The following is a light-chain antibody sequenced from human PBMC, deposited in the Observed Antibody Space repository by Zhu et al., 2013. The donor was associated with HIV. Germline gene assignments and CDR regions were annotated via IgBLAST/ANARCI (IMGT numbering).Light chain of an antibody. CDR1: SSNIGSNT. CDR3: QAWDSSTDVV. J-gene: IGLJ2*01. Sequence: QSVLTQPPSASGAPGQRVTISCSGSSSNIGSNTVNWYQQLPGTAPKLLIYSNNQRPSGIPERFSGSNSGNTATLTISGTQAMDEADYYCQAWDSSTDVVFGGGTRLTVL. CDR2: SNN. V-gene: IGLV1-44*01.